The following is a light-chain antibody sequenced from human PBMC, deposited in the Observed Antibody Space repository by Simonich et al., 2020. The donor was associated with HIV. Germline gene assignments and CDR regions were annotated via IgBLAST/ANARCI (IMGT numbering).Light chain of an antibody. J-gene: IGLJ2*01. CDR2: GDN. CDR3: QSYDSSNHVI. Sequence: NFMLTQPHSVSESPGKTVTISCSRSSGSIASNYVQWYQQRPGSAPTTVIYGDNQRPSGVPDRFSGSIDSSSNSAPLTISGLKTEDEADYYCQSYDSSNHVIFGGGTKLTVL. V-gene: IGLV6-57*03. CDR1: SGSIASNY.